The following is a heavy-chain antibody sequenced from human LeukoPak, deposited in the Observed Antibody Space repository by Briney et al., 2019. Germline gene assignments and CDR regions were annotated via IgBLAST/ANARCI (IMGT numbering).Heavy chain of an antibody. D-gene: IGHD3-3*01. J-gene: IGHJ4*02. CDR3: ARAGLPPEYYDFWSGTGYFDY. V-gene: IGHV4-59*11. CDR1: GGSISSRY. CDR2: IYYSGST. Sequence: SETLSLTCTVSGGSISSRYWSWIRQPPGKGLEWIGYIYYSGSTNYNPSLKSRVTISVDTSKNQFSLKLSSVTAADTAVYYCARAGLPPEYYDFWSGTGYFDYWGQGTLVIVSS.